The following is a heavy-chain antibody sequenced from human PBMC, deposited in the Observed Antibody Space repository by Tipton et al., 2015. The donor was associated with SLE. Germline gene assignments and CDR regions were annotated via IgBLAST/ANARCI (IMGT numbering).Heavy chain of an antibody. CDR2: ISAYNGNT. V-gene: IGHV1-18*01. Sequence: QSGAEVKKPGASVKVSCKASGYTFTSYGISWVRQAPGQGLEWMGWISAYNGNTNYAQKLQGRDTMTTDTSTSTVYMELDSLGYDDTAVYYCARGRDSSNLSPFDYWGQGTLVTVSS. D-gene: IGHD6-13*01. J-gene: IGHJ4*02. CDR3: ARGRDSSNLSPFDY. CDR1: GYTFTSYG.